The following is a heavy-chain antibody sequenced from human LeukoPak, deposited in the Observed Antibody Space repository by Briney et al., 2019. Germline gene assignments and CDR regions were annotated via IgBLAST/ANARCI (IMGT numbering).Heavy chain of an antibody. CDR3: ARQFMRAFDI. CDR2: IYHSGST. D-gene: IGHD3-16*01. V-gene: IGHV4-4*02. J-gene: IGHJ3*02. Sequence: SGTLSLTCAVSGGSISSXXXXXWXRQPPGKGLEWIGEIYHSGSTNYNPSLKSRVTISVDKSKNQFSLKLSSVTAADTAVYYCARQFMRAFDIWGQGTMVTVSS. CDR1: GGSISSXXX.